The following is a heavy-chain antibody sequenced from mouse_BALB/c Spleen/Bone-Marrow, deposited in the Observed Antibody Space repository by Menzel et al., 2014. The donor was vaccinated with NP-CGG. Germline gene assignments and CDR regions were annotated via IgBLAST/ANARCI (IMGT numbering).Heavy chain of an antibody. J-gene: IGHJ4*01. D-gene: IGHD2-14*01. CDR3: ARQNYRGAMDY. Sequence: EVQLQESGGGLVQPGGSLKLSCATSGFTFSDYYMYWVRHTPEKRLEWVAYVSNGGGSTYYPDTVKGRFTISRDNAKNTLYLQMSRLKSEDTAMYYCARQNYRGAMDYWGQGTSVTVSS. CDR2: VSNGGGST. V-gene: IGHV5-12*02. CDR1: GFTFSDYY.